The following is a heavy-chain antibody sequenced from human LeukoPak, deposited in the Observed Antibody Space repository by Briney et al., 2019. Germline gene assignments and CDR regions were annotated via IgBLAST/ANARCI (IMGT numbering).Heavy chain of an antibody. CDR3: ARGLDYGDY. Sequence: GRSLRLSGAASGCTFSSYGVHWVRQAPGKGLEWVAVIWYDGSNKYYADSVKGRFTISRDNSKNTLYLQMNSLRAEDTAVYYCARGLDYGDYWGQGTLVTVSS. CDR1: GCTFSSYG. V-gene: IGHV3-33*01. J-gene: IGHJ4*02. CDR2: IWYDGSNK.